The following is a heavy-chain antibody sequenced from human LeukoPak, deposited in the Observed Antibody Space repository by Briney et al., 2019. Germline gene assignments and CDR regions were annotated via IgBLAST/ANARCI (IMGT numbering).Heavy chain of an antibody. CDR2: ISWNSGNI. CDR3: AKDAYSSNWYYFDY. CDR1: GFTFDDYA. J-gene: IGHJ4*02. Sequence: GRSPRLSCAASGFTFDDYAMHWVRQAPGKGLEWVSGISWNSGNIGYADSVKGRFTISRDNAKNSLYLQMNSLRAEDTALYYCAKDAYSSNWYYFDYWGQGTLVTVSS. D-gene: IGHD6-13*01. V-gene: IGHV3-9*01.